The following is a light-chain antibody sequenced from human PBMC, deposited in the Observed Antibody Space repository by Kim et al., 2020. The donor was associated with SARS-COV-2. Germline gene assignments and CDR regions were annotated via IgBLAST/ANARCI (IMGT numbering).Light chain of an antibody. J-gene: IGKJ2*01. CDR2: DAL. Sequence: SARGKGAPPSGRASQGVGHTLAGCRHKPGHSPRLLIWDALNRATGVPARFRASGSGTDFTLTISSLESEDFGVYYCQQYTDWPPATFGQGTKLEI. CDR3: QQYTDWPPAT. CDR1: QGVGHT. V-gene: IGKV3-11*01.